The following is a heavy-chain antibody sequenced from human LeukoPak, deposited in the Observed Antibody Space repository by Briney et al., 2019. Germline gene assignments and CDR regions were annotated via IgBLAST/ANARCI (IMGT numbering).Heavy chain of an antibody. J-gene: IGHJ6*02. Sequence: ASVKVSCKTSGYTFTSYYMHWVRQAPGQGLEWMGIINPSGGSTSYAQKFQGRVTMTRDTSTSTVYMELSSLRSEDTAAYYCARDRLGYLAVAGPSCMDVWGQGTTVTVSS. CDR1: GYTFTSYY. CDR2: INPSGGST. CDR3: ARDRLGYLAVAGPSCMDV. D-gene: IGHD6-19*01. V-gene: IGHV1-46*01.